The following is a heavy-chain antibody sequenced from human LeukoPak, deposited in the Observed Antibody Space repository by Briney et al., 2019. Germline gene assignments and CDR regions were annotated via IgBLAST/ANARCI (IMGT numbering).Heavy chain of an antibody. CDR2: ISVSAGST. CDR1: GFAFNSYA. J-gene: IGHJ3*02. V-gene: IGHV3-23*01. Sequence: GGSLRLSCAASGFAFNSYAMSWVRQAPGKGLDWVSAISVSAGSTYYADSVKGRFTISRDNAKNSLYLQMNSLRAEDTALYYCAKDLGPNYYGSGSYDAFDIWGQGTMVTVSS. D-gene: IGHD3-10*01. CDR3: AKDLGPNYYGSGSYDAFDI.